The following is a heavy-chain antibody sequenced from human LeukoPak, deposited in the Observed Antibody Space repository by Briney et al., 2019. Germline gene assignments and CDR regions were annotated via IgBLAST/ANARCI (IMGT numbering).Heavy chain of an antibody. CDR1: GGTFNSYA. D-gene: IGHD3-10*01. CDR2: IIPIFGTA. V-gene: IGHV1-69*06. CDR3: ARGFPDGSGSYPQPFDY. J-gene: IGHJ4*02. Sequence: GASVKVSCKASGGTFNSYAISWVRQAPGQGLEWMGGIIPIFGTANYAQKFQGRVTITADKSTSTAYMELSSLRSEDTAVYYCARGFPDGSGSYPQPFDYWGQGTLVTVSS.